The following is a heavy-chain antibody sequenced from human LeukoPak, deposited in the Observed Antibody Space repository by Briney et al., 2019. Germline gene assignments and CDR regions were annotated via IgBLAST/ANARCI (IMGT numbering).Heavy chain of an antibody. CDR3: ARTPDAFDI. Sequence: GGSLRLSCVASGLTVNSNYISWVRQAPGKGLEWVSLTYSGGSSYYADSVKGRFTISRGIPKNTLYLQMNSLRAEDTAVYYCARTPDAFDIWGQGTLVTVSS. V-gene: IGHV3-66*01. CDR1: GLTVNSNY. CDR2: TYSGGSS. J-gene: IGHJ3*02.